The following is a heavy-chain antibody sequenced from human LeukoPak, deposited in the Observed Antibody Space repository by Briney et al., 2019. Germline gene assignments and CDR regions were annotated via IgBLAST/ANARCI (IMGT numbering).Heavy chain of an antibody. CDR2: ISGSGGST. CDR1: GFTFSSYA. Sequence: GGSLRLSCAASGFTFSSYAMSWVRQAPGKGLEWVSAISGSGGSTYYADSVKGRFTISRDNSKNTLYLQMNSLRAEDTAVYYCARGSRYCSGGSCYYYYGMDVWGQGTTVTVSS. V-gene: IGHV3-23*01. CDR3: ARGSRYCSGGSCYYYYGMDV. D-gene: IGHD2-15*01. J-gene: IGHJ6*02.